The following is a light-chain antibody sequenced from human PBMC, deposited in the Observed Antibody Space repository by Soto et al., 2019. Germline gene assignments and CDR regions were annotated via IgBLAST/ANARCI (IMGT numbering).Light chain of an antibody. CDR1: QDINTY. CDR3: QQRKSYPIT. CDR2: AAS. Sequence: DIQLTQSPSFLSSSVGARVTITCRASQDINTYLAWYQQKPGKAPKLLIFAASTLQNGVTSRFSGSVSGTEFTVTITSLQPEDFATYYCQQRKSYPITFGQGTRLEIK. J-gene: IGKJ5*01. V-gene: IGKV1-9*01.